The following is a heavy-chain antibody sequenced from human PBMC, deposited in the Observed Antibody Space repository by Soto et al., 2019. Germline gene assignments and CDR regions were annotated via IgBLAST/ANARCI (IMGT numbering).Heavy chain of an antibody. D-gene: IGHD1-26*01. CDR3: ARAQELLFDAFDI. CDR2: ISYDGSNK. J-gene: IGHJ3*02. Sequence: GGSLRLSCAASGFTFSSYGMHWVRQAPGKGLEWVAVISYDGSNKYYADSVKGRFTISRDNSKNTLYLQMNSLRAEDTAVYYCARAQELLFDAFDIWGQGTMVTVSS. CDR1: GFTFSSYG. V-gene: IGHV3-30*03.